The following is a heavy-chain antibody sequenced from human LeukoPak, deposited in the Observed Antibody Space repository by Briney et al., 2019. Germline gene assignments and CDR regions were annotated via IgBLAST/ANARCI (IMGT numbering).Heavy chain of an antibody. CDR1: GYTFTGYY. D-gene: IGHD3-3*01. J-gene: IGHJ4*02. CDR3: ARAAWGYDFWSGYSRPYYFDY. Sequence: ASVKVSCKASGYTFTGYYMHWVRQAPGQGLAWMGWINPNSGGTNYAQKFQGRVAMTRDTSISTAYMELSRLRSDDTAVYYCARAAWGYDFWSGYSRPYYFDYWGQGTLVTVSS. V-gene: IGHV1-2*02. CDR2: INPNSGGT.